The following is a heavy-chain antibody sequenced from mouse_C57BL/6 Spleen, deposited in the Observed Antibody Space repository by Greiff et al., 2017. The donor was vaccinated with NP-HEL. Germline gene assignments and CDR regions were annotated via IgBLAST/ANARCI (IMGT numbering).Heavy chain of an antibody. CDR1: GYTFTSYW. CDR3: ASGDGYYNAMVY. J-gene: IGHJ4*01. Sequence: QVQLQQPGAELVRPGTSVKLSCKASGYTFTSYWMHWVKQRPGQGLEWIGVIDPSDSYTNYNQKFKGKATLTVDTSSSTAYMQLSSLTSEDSAVDYCASGDGYYNAMVYWGQGTSVTVSS. CDR2: IDPSDSYT. V-gene: IGHV1-59*01. D-gene: IGHD2-3*01.